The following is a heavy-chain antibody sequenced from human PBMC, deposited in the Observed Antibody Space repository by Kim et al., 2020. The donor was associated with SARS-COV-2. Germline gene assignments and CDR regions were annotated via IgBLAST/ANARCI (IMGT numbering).Heavy chain of an antibody. CDR3: ARGRYCSSTSCYKVRYYY. J-gene: IGHJ6*01. CDR2: INHSGST. CDR1: GGSFSGYY. V-gene: IGHV4-34*01. Sequence: SETLSLTCAVYGGSFSGYYWSWIRQPPGKGLEWIGEINHSGSTNYNPSLKSRVTISVDTSKNQFSLKLSSVTAADTAVYYCARGRYCSSTSCYKVRYYY. D-gene: IGHD2-2*02.